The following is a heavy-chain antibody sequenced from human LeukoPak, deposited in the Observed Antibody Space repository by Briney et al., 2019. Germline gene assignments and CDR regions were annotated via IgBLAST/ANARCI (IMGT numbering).Heavy chain of an antibody. CDR1: GFAFTNHA. CDR3: ARAGVVRYVAWLINYYMDV. J-gene: IGHJ6*03. CDR2: ISGNGGST. D-gene: IGHD3-9*01. V-gene: IGHV3-64*01. Sequence: GGSLRLSCAAPGFAFTNHAMQWVRQAPGKGLEYVSAISGNGGSTYYANSVKGRFTISRDNSKNTVHLQMGSLRPEDMAVYYCARAGVVRYVAWLINYYMDVWANGTTVTVSS.